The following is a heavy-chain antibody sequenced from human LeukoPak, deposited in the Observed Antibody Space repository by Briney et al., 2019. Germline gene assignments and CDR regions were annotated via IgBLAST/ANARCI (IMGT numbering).Heavy chain of an antibody. V-gene: IGHV3-23*01. CDR3: AKARTRNQPRIAAAGTPPGY. Sequence: GGSLRLSCAASGFTFSSYAMSWVRQAPGKGLEWVSAISGSGGSTYYADSVKGRFTISRDNSKNTLYLQMNSLRAEDTAVYYCAKARTRNQPRIAAAGTPPGYWGQGTLVTVSS. CDR2: ISGSGGST. CDR1: GFTFSSYA. J-gene: IGHJ4*02. D-gene: IGHD6-13*01.